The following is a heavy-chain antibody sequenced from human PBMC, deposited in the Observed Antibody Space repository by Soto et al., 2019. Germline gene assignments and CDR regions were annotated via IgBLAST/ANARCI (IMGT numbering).Heavy chain of an antibody. J-gene: IGHJ5*02. CDR1: GFTFSNFA. Sequence: EVQRLESGGGLVQPGGSLRLSCAASGFTFSNFAMSWVRQAPGKGLEWVSGIRGSGDRTYYADSVKGRFTISRDNSKTTLDLQMNSLRAEDTALYYCAKADHSGVVAQVDPGGQGTLVTVSS. CDR3: AKADHSGVVAQVDP. V-gene: IGHV3-23*01. CDR2: IRGSGDRT. D-gene: IGHD3-22*01.